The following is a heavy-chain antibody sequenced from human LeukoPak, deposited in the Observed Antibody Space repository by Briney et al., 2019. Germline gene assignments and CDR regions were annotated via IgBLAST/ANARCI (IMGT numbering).Heavy chain of an antibody. CDR3: AKLVGGFDY. D-gene: IGHD1-26*01. V-gene: IGHV3-23*01. Sequence: GSLRLSFAASGFTFSSYAMRWVRQAPGKGLEWASDIIGSGGSTYYADSVKGRFTISRDNSKNTLYLQMDSLRGEDTAVYYCAKLVGGFDYWGQGTLVTVSS. J-gene: IGHJ4*02. CDR2: IIGSGGST. CDR1: GFTFSSYA.